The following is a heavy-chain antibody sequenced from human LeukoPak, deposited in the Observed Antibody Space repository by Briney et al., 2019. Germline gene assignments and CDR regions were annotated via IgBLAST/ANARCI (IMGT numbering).Heavy chain of an antibody. D-gene: IGHD3-22*01. Sequence: GGSLRLSCAASGFTFSSYSMNWVRQAPGKGLEWVSSISSSSYIYYADSVKGRFTISRDNAKNSLYLQMNSLRAEDTAVYYCARGPQLSSGYIYGMDVWGQGTTVTVPS. V-gene: IGHV3-21*01. CDR1: GFTFSSYS. CDR3: ARGPQLSSGYIYGMDV. J-gene: IGHJ6*02. CDR2: ISSSSYI.